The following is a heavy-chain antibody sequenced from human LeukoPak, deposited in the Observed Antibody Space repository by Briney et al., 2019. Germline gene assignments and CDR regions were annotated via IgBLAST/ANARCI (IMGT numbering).Heavy chain of an antibody. V-gene: IGHV3-53*01. D-gene: IGHD3-10*01. Sequence: GGSLRLSCAASGFTVSSNYMCWVRQAPGKGLEWVSIIYSGGNTYYADSVKGRFTTSRDNSKNTLYLQMNSLRVEDTAVYYCATTRGSSFDYWGQGTLVTVSS. J-gene: IGHJ4*02. CDR1: GFTVSSNY. CDR3: ATTRGSSFDY. CDR2: IYSGGNT.